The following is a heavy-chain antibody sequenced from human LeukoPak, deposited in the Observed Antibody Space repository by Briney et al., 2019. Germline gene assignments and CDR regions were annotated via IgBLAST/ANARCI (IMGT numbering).Heavy chain of an antibody. CDR3: ARDGGSSTGYAFDI. V-gene: IGHV4-59*06. J-gene: IGHJ3*02. CDR1: GGSISSYY. D-gene: IGHD2-2*01. CDR2: IYYSGST. Sequence: PSETLSLTCTVSGGSISSYYWSWIRQPPGKGLEWIGYIYYSGSTYYNPSLKSRVTISVDTSKNQFSLKLSSVTAADTAVYYCARDGGSSTGYAFDIWGQGTMVTVSS.